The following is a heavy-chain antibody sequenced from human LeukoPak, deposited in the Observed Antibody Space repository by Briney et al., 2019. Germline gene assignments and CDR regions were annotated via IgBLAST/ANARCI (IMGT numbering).Heavy chain of an antibody. J-gene: IGHJ4*02. CDR3: ARGRVLTIFGVVQG. CDR2: INHSGST. D-gene: IGHD3-3*01. CDR1: GGSFSGYC. V-gene: IGHV4-34*01. Sequence: SETLSLTCAVYGGSFSGYCWSWIRQPPGKGLEWIGEINHSGSTNSNPSLKSRVTISVDTSKNQFSLKLSSVTAADTAVYYCARGRVLTIFGVVQGGGQGTLVTVSS.